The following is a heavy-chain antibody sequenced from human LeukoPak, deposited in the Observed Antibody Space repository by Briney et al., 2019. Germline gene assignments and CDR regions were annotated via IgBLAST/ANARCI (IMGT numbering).Heavy chain of an antibody. Sequence: GGSLRLSCAASGFTFSSYAVSWVRPAPGKGLEWVSAISGSGGSTYYADSVKGRFTISRDNSKNTLYLQMNSLRAEDTAVYYCAKGPAVLLWFGESYFDYWGQATLVTVSS. V-gene: IGHV3-23*01. CDR1: GFTFSSYA. J-gene: IGHJ4*02. D-gene: IGHD3-10*01. CDR3: AKGPAVLLWFGESYFDY. CDR2: ISGSGGST.